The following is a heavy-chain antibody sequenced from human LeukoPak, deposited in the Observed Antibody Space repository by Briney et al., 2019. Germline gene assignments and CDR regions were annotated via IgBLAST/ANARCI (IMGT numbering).Heavy chain of an antibody. CDR3: ARNHCGGDCYTNYYYYYYMDV. Sequence: PGGTLRLSCAASGFTFSTYGMTWVRQAPGKGLEWGSVIYSGGSTYYADSVKGQFTISIDNSKNPLYLQMNSLRAEDTAVYYCARNHCGGDCYTNYYYYYYMDVWGKGTTVTISS. D-gene: IGHD2-21*02. CDR1: GFTFSTYG. CDR2: IYSGGST. V-gene: IGHV3-53*01. J-gene: IGHJ6*03.